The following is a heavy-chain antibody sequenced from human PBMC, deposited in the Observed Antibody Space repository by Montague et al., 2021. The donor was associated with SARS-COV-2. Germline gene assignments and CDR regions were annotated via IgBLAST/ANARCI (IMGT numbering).Heavy chain of an antibody. J-gene: IGHJ5*02. Sequence: SETLSLTSGVSGGSISDNNWWSWVRQSPETGLEWIGEISLGGHTDYNPSLKSRVTISLDKSKNQFSLKLTSVTAADTAVYYCARDIWEPEVRSRGWFDPWGQGILVTVSS. CDR3: ARDIWEPEVRSRGWFDP. V-gene: IGHV4-4*02. CDR2: ISLGGHT. CDR1: GGSISDNNW. D-gene: IGHD1-26*01.